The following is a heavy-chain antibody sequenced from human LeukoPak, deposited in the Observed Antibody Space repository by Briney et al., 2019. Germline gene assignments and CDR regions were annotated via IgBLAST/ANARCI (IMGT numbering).Heavy chain of an antibody. CDR2: ISSSGSTI. CDR1: GFTFSNYE. D-gene: IGHD3-10*02. J-gene: IGHJ6*04. CDR3: AELGITMIGGV. V-gene: IGHV3-48*03. Sequence: GGSLRLSCVASGFTFSNYEMNWVRQAPGKGLEWLSYISSSGSTIYYADSVKGRFTISRDNAKNSLYLQMNSLRAEDTAVYYCAELGITMIGGVWGKGTTVTISS.